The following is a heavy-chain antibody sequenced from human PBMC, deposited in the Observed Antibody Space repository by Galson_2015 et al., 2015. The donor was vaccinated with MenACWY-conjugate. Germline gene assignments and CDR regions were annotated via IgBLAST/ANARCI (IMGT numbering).Heavy chain of an antibody. J-gene: IGHJ4*02. CDR1: GASIGSHH. V-gene: IGHV4-59*08. CDR2: IRETGSL. CDR3: ARSPTWGSSFVYFDY. Sequence: ETLSLTCTVSGASIGSHHWSWFRQPPGKGLEWIAYIRETGSLKDNPSLKSRVTMSADKSNNQFSLRLISVTAADTAVYYRARSPTWGSSFVYFDYWGRGILVAVSS. D-gene: IGHD7-27*01.